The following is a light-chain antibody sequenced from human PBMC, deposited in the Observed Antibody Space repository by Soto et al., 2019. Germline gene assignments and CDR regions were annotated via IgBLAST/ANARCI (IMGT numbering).Light chain of an antibody. CDR2: DVN. J-gene: IGLJ2*01. CDR1: SSDVGGYAY. Sequence: QSALTQPDSVSGSPGQSITISCTGTSSDVGGYAYVSWYQQQPGKAPKLMIYDVNNRASGVSGRFSGSKSGTTASLTISGLQAGDDATYYFSAYTPGGAFVVFGGVTKLTVL. V-gene: IGLV2-14*03. CDR3: SAYTPGGAFVV.